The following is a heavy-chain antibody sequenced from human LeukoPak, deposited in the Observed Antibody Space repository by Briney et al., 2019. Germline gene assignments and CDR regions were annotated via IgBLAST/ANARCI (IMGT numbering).Heavy chain of an antibody. V-gene: IGHV3-23*01. Sequence: GGSLRLSCAVSGLTFRNHAMSWVRQAPGKGLEWVAGITGSGVTTYHAESVKGRLTISRDNSKNTLYLQMNSLRAEDTAVYYCAKDYYGDYTQPGDSWGQGTLVTVSS. CDR3: AKDYYGDYTQPGDS. D-gene: IGHD4-17*01. CDR2: ITGSGVTT. CDR1: GLTFRNHA. J-gene: IGHJ4*02.